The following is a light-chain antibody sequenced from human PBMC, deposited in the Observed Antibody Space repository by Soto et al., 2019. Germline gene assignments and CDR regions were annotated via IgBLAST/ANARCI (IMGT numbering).Light chain of an antibody. CDR3: QQGNSFPRT. CDR2: AAS. CDR1: QGISNW. Sequence: DIQMTQSPSSVSSSVGDRVTITCRASQGISNWLAWYQQKPGEAPKLLIYAASSLQGGVPTRFSGSGSGTDFTLTISSLQPEDFAAYYCQQGNSFPRTFGQGTRLEIK. V-gene: IGKV1D-12*01. J-gene: IGKJ5*01.